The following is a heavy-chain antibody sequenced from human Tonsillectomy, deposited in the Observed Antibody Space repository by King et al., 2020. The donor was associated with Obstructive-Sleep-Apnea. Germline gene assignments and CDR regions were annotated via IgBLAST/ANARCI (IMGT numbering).Heavy chain of an antibody. CDR2: ISGSGGCT. J-gene: IGHJ4*02. CDR1: GFTFSSYA. CDR3: AKIAAAGTFDY. Sequence: VQLVESGGGLVQPGGSLRLSCAASGFTFSSYAISWGRQAPGKGLEWGSAISGSGGCTYYAESVKGRFTISRDNSKKTLYLQMNSLRAEDTAVYYCAKIAAAGTFDYWGQGTLVTVSS. V-gene: IGHV3-23*04. D-gene: IGHD6-13*01.